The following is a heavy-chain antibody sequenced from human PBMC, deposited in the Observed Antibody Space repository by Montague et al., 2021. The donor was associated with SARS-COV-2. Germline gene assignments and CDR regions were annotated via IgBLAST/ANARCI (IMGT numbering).Heavy chain of an antibody. V-gene: IGHV4-39*07. J-gene: IGHJ3*02. CDR3: AKDGEALAWGTFDI. D-gene: IGHD3-10*01. CDR1: RDSISSHNYF. Sequence: SETLSLTCTVSRDSISSHNYFWAWIRQPPGKGLEWIGSVDYSGLTFYNPSLESLVTIPVDTSKKQFSLKVNSVTAADTAVYYCAKDGEALAWGTFDIWGQGTMVTVSS. CDR2: VDYSGLT.